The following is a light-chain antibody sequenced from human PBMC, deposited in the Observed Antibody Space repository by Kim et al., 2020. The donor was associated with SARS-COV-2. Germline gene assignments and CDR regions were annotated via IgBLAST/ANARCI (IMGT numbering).Light chain of an antibody. CDR3: GTWDSSLSAGV. V-gene: IGLV1-51*01. J-gene: IGLJ2*01. Sequence: GQKVTLSCSGSSSNIGNNSVSGYQRVPGTAPKRLIYDSKKRPSGIPDRFSGSKFGTSATLGITGLLTGDEADYFCGTWDSSLSAGVFGGGTQLTVL. CDR1: SSNIGNNS. CDR2: DSK.